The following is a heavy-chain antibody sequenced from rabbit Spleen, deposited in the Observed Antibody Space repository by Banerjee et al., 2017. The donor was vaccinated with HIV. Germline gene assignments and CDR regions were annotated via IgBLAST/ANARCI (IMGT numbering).Heavy chain of an antibody. V-gene: IGHV1S45*01. CDR3: TRDDGSGHYIDGYFNL. CDR1: GFSFSRGYD. Sequence: QEHLEESGGGLVKPEGSLTLTCKASGFSFSRGYDMCWVRQAPGRGLEWIGCIYTGNGKNYYASWAKGRFTISKTSSTTVTLQVTSLTAADTATYFCTRDDGSGHYIDGYFNLWGQGPLVTVS. CDR2: IYTGNGKN. J-gene: IGHJ4*01. D-gene: IGHD1-1*01.